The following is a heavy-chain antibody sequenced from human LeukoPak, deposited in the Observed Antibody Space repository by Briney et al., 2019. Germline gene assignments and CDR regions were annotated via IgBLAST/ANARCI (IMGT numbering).Heavy chain of an antibody. D-gene: IGHD2-15*01. Sequence: SETLSLTCAVYGGSFSGYYLSWIRQPPGKGLEWIGEINHSGSTNYNPSLKSRVTISVDTSKNQFSLKLSSVTAADTAVYYCARGLDCSGGSCYGRNDYCGQGTLVTVSS. V-gene: IGHV4-34*01. CDR2: INHSGST. CDR3: ARGLDCSGGSCYGRNDY. CDR1: GGSFSGYY. J-gene: IGHJ4*02.